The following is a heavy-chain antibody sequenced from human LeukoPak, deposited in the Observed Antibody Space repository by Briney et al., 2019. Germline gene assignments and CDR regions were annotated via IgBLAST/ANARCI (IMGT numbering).Heavy chain of an antibody. CDR1: GFTFSSYA. V-gene: IGHV3-30-3*01. CDR3: ARGDLDAFDI. CDR2: ISYDGSNK. Sequence: GRSLRLSCAASGFTFSSYAMHWVRQAPGKGLEWVAVISYDGSNKYYADSVKGRFTISRDNSKNTLYLQMNSLRAEDTAVYYCARGDLDAFDIWGQGTMVTVSS. J-gene: IGHJ3*02.